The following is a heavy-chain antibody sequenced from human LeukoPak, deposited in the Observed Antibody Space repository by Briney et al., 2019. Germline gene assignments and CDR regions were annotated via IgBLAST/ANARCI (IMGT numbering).Heavy chain of an antibody. Sequence: ASVKVSCKASGYTFTGYYMHWVRQAPGQGLEWMGWINPNSGGTNYAQKFQGRVTMTRDTSISTASMELSRLRSDDPAVYYGAREGGRGGGNDFWGQGTLVTVSS. CDR2: INPNSGGT. V-gene: IGHV1-2*02. D-gene: IGHD1-26*01. J-gene: IGHJ4*02. CDR1: GYTFTGYY. CDR3: AREGGRGGGNDF.